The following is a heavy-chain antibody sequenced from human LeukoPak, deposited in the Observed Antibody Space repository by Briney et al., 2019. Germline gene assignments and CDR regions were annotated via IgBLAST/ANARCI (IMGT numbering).Heavy chain of an antibody. CDR1: GYTFTSYG. CDR3: ARVIWFGEYTGGDYFDY. Sequence: ASVKVSCKASGYTFTSYGISWVRQAPGQGLERMGWISAYNGNTNYAQKLQGRVTMTTDTSTSTAYMELRSLRSDDTAVYYCARVIWFGEYTGGDYFDYWGQGTLVTVSS. J-gene: IGHJ4*02. D-gene: IGHD3-10*01. V-gene: IGHV1-18*01. CDR2: ISAYNGNT.